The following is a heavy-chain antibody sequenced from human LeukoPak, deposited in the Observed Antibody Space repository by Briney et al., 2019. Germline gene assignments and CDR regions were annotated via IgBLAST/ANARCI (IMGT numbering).Heavy chain of an antibody. V-gene: IGHV1-69*06. CDR3: ARDARYCSSTSCDGWYRAFDI. CDR2: IIPIFGTA. J-gene: IGHJ3*02. CDR1: VGTFSSYA. D-gene: IGHD2-2*01. Sequence: SVKVSCKASVGTFSSYAISWVRQAPGQGLEWMGGIIPIFGTANYAQKFQGRVTITADKSTSTAYMELSSLRSEDTAVYYCARDARYCSSTSCDGWYRAFDIWSQGTMVTVSS.